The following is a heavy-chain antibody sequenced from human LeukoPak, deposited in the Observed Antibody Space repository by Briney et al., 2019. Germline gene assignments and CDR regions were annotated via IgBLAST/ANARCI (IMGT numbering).Heavy chain of an antibody. CDR3: ARAQPSRPTPLGY. Sequence: SETLSLTCTVSGGSISNYYWSWIRQPPGKALEWIGYIYYSGSTNYNPSLKSRVTISVDTSKNQFSLKLSSVTAADTAVYYCARAQPSRPTPLGYWGQGTLVTVSS. CDR1: GGSISNYY. V-gene: IGHV4-59*01. CDR2: IYYSGST. J-gene: IGHJ4*02. D-gene: IGHD1-14*01.